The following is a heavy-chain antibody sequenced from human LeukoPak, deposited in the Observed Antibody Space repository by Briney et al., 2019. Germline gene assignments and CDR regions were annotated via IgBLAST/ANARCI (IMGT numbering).Heavy chain of an antibody. Sequence: ASVKVSCKASGYTFTGYYMHWVRQAPGRGLEWMGWINPNSGGTNYAQKFQGRVTMTRDTSISTAYMELSRLRSDDTAVYHCARDETGDGGNSWGQGTLVTVSS. CDR3: ARDETGDGGNS. J-gene: IGHJ4*02. CDR1: GYTFTGYY. V-gene: IGHV1-2*02. CDR2: INPNSGGT. D-gene: IGHD4-23*01.